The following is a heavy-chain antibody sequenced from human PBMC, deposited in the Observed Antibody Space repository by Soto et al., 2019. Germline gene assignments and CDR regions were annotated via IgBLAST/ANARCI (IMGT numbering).Heavy chain of an antibody. CDR2: IYYSGST. CDR3: ARQVRARDMDV. CDR1: GGSISSSSYY. J-gene: IGHJ6*03. Sequence: PSETLSLTCTVSGGSISSSSYYWGWIRQPPGKGLEWIGSIYYSGSTYYNPSLKSRVTISVDTSKNQFSLKLSSVTAADTAVYYCARQVRARDMDVWGKGTTVTVSS. V-gene: IGHV4-39*01.